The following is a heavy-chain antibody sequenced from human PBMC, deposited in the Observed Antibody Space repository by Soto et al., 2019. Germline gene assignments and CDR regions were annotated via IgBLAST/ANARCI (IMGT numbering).Heavy chain of an antibody. CDR3: AKDQPVLLWFGGSDC. V-gene: IGHV3-23*01. CDR1: GCTFSSYA. Sequence: PGEFLRSSSEAAGCTFSSYAMSWVRQAPGKGLEWVSAISGSGGSTYYADSVKGRFTISRDNSKNTLYLQMNSLRAEDTAVYYCAKDQPVLLWFGGSDCWGQRTLVPV. CDR2: ISGSGGST. D-gene: IGHD3-10*01. J-gene: IGHJ4*02.